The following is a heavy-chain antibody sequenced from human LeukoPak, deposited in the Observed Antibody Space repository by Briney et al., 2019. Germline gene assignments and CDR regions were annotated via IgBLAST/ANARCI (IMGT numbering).Heavy chain of an antibody. CDR2: ISSSGSTI. CDR1: GFTFSDYY. Sequence: GGSLRLSCAASGFTFSDYYISWIRQAPGKGLEWVSYISSSGSTIYYADSVKGRFTISRDNAKNSLYLQMNSLRAEDTAVYYCARVTGDMAITHLDYWGQGTLVTVSS. CDR3: ARVTGDMAITHLDY. D-gene: IGHD7-27*01. J-gene: IGHJ4*02. V-gene: IGHV3-11*04.